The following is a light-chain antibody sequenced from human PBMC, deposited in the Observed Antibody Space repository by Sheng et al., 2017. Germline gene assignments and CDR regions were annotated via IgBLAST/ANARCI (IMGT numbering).Light chain of an antibody. V-gene: IGLV1-40*01. CDR3: GTWDSSLSAWV. Sequence: QSVLTQPPSVSGAPGQRVTISCTGGSSNIGAGYDVHWYQHLPGTAPKLLISANNNRPSGVPDRFSGSKSGTSASLAITELQPEDEADYYCGTWDSSLSAWVFGGGTKVTVL. CDR2: ANN. J-gene: IGLJ3*02. CDR1: SSNIGAGYD.